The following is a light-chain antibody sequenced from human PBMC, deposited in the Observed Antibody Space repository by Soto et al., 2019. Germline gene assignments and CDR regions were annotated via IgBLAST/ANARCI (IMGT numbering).Light chain of an antibody. CDR2: GNK. Sequence: QSVVTQPPSVSGAPGQRVTISCTGSSSNIGADYDVHWYQKFPGRAPKLPIYGNKNRPSVVPDRYSGSKSGTAASLDITGLQSEDEADYSCQSFVSRLNTVIFGGGTKLTVL. CDR1: SSNIGADYD. V-gene: IGLV1-40*01. J-gene: IGLJ2*01. CDR3: QSFVSRLNTVI.